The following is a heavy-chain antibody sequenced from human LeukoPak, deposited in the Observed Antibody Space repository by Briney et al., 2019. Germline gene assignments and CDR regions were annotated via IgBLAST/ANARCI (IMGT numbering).Heavy chain of an antibody. Sequence: GGSLRLSCAASGFTVSNNYMNWVRQAPGKGLEWVSVIYAGGSTYYADSVKGRFGISRDKSKNTLYLQMNSLRAEDSAVYYCARDTFYDFWSGYGGFDPWGQGSLVTVSS. CDR1: GFTVSNNY. D-gene: IGHD3-3*01. CDR3: ARDTFYDFWSGYGGFDP. J-gene: IGHJ5*02. V-gene: IGHV3-53*01. CDR2: IYAGGST.